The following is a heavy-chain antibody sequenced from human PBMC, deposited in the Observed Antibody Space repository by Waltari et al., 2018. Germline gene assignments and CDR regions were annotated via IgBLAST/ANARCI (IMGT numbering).Heavy chain of an antibody. CDR1: GAAFSDYY. CDR2: ISHSGST. CDR3: APGVGATPPPYS. J-gene: IGHJ5*02. D-gene: IGHD1-26*01. Sequence: QVQLQQWGAGLLKPSETLSLTCVVSGAAFSDYYWNWIRQPPRKGLEWIGEISHSGSTNYNPALKSRVTISVHTSNNQFSLNLTSVTAADTAVYYCAPGVGATPPPYSWGQGALVTVSS. V-gene: IGHV4-34*01.